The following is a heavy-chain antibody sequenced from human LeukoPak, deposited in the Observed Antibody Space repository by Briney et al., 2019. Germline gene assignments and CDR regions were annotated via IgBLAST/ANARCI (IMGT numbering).Heavy chain of an antibody. Sequence: SETLSLTCTVSGGSISSYYWGWIRQPPGKGLEWIGYIYYSGSTNYNPSRKSRVTISVDTSKNQFSLKLSSVTAADTAVYYCARLAYGSGSYYGDNWFDPWGQGTLVTVSS. D-gene: IGHD3-10*01. J-gene: IGHJ5*02. CDR1: GGSISSYY. CDR2: IYYSGST. V-gene: IGHV4-59*01. CDR3: ARLAYGSGSYYGDNWFDP.